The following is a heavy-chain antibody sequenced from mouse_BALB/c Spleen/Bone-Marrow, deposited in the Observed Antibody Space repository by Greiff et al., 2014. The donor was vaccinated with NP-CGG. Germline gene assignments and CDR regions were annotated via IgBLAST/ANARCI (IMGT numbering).Heavy chain of an antibody. CDR2: IYPGDGDT. CDR3: ARFGCSFAY. J-gene: IGHJ3*01. CDR1: GYTFTSYW. D-gene: IGHD2-2*01. V-gene: IGHV1-87*01. Sequence: QVQLQQSGAELARPGASVKLSCKASGYTFTSYWMQWVKQRPGQGLEWIGTIYPGDGDTRYTQKFKGKATLTADKSSSTAYMQLSSLASEDSAVYYCARFGCSFAYWGQGTLVTVSA.